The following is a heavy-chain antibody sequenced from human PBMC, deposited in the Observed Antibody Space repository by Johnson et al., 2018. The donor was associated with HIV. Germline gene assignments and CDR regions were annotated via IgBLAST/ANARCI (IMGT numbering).Heavy chain of an antibody. CDR1: GFTFNDYD. Sequence: VQLVESGGGVVRPGGSLRLSCAASGFTFNDYDMSWVRQAPGKGLEWVSGINWNGGRTGYADSVKCRFTISRDNAKNSLYLQMNSLRAEDTAVYYCARASLYAGGAFDIRGQGTMVTVSS. V-gene: IGHV3-20*04. D-gene: IGHD3-16*02. J-gene: IGHJ3*02. CDR3: ARASLYAGGAFDI. CDR2: INWNGGRT.